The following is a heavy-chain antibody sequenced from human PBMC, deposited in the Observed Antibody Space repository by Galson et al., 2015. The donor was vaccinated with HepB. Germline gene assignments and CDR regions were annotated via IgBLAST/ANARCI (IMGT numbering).Heavy chain of an antibody. Sequence: SLRLSCAASGLTFSGSAMHWVRQASGKGLEWVGRIRSKANSYATAYAASVKGRFTISRDDSKNTAYLQMNSLKTEDTAVYYCTRTHLHFDYWGQGTLVTVSS. V-gene: IGHV3-73*01. J-gene: IGHJ4*02. CDR3: TRTHLHFDY. CDR2: IRSKANSYAT. CDR1: GLTFSGSA.